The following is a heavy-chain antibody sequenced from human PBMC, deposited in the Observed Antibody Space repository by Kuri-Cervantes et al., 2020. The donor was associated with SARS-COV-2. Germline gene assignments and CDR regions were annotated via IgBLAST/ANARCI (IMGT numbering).Heavy chain of an antibody. Sequence: SETLSLTCTVSGGSISSSSYYWGWIRQPPGKGLEWIGSIYYSGSTYYNPSLKSRVTISVDTSKNQFSLKLTSVTAADTAVYYCARVKRANFREWFDPWGQGALVTVSS. D-gene: IGHD3-10*01. CDR1: GGSISSSSYY. V-gene: IGHV4-39*07. CDR3: ARVKRANFREWFDP. J-gene: IGHJ5*02. CDR2: IYYSGST.